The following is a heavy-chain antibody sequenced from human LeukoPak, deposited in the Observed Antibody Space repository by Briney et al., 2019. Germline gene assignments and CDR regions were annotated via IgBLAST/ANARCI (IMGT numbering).Heavy chain of an antibody. CDR1: GFTFSSYA. Sequence: PGRSLRLSCAASGFTFSSYAMHWVRQAPGKGLEWVASINHNGNVNYYVGSVKGRFTISRDNAKNSLYLQMSNLRAEDTAVYFCARGGGLDVWGQGATVTVSS. CDR3: ARGGGLDV. D-gene: IGHD3-16*01. J-gene: IGHJ6*02. CDR2: INHNGNVN. V-gene: IGHV3-7*03.